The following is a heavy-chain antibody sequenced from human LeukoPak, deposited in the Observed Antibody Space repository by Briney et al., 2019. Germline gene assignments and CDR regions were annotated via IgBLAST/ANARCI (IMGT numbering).Heavy chain of an antibody. CDR2: INTNGSPT. CDR3: ARTTRIVGANYYFDY. D-gene: IGHD1-26*01. Sequence: GGSLRLSCAASGFTFSSYWMHWVRQAPGKGLVWVARINTNGSPTQYADSVKGRFTISRDNAKTTLYLQMNSLRDEDTAVYYCARTTRIVGANYYFDYWGQGTLVTVSS. CDR1: GFTFSSYW. J-gene: IGHJ4*02. V-gene: IGHV3-74*01.